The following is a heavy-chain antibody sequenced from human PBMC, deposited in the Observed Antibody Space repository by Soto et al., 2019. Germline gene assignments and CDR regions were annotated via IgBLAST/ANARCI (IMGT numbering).Heavy chain of an antibody. CDR3: ARSQGTMNYDILTGTLGY. D-gene: IGHD3-9*01. CDR2: ISSNGGST. V-gene: IGHV3-64*01. CDR1: GFTFSSYA. J-gene: IGHJ4*02. Sequence: EVQLVESGGGLVQPGGSLRLSCAASGFTFSSYAMHWVRQAPGKGLEYVSAISSNGGSTYYANSVKGRFTISRDNSKNTLYLQMGSLRAEDMAVYYCARSQGTMNYDILTGTLGYWGQGTLVTVSS.